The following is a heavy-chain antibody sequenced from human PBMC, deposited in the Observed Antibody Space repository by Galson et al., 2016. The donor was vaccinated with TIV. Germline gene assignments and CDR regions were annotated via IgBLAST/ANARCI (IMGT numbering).Heavy chain of an antibody. Sequence: SLRLSCAASGFTFSSFWMSWVRQAPGKGLEWVANIKQDGSEQYYADSMKGRFTISRDNAENSLYLQMNGLRAEDTAVYYCVREKDYGGCKFVFWGKGVLVTVSS. CDR2: IKQDGSEQ. D-gene: IGHD4-23*01. CDR1: GFTFSSFW. CDR3: VREKDYGGCKFVF. V-gene: IGHV3-7*04. J-gene: IGHJ4*02.